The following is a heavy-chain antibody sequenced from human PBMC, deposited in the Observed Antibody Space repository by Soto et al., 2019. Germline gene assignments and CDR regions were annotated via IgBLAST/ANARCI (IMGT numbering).Heavy chain of an antibody. Sequence: ASVKVSCKASGGTFSSYAISCVRQAPGQGLEWMGGIIPIFGTANYAQKFQGRVTITADESTSTAYMELSSLRSEDTAVYYCARHLTAAGTALSFDYWGQGTLVTVSS. V-gene: IGHV1-69*13. CDR2: IIPIFGTA. D-gene: IGHD6-13*01. J-gene: IGHJ4*02. CDR1: GGTFSSYA. CDR3: ARHLTAAGTALSFDY.